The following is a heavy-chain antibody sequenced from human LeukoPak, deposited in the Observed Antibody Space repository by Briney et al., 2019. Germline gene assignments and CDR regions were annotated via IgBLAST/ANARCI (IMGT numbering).Heavy chain of an antibody. Sequence: GGSLRLSCAASGFTFSSYWMSWVRQAPGKGLEWVANIKQDGSEKYYVDSVKGRFTISRDNAKNSLYLQMNSLRAEDTAVYYCARYKRAAARYYYYYYGMDVRGKGTTVTVSS. V-gene: IGHV3-7*03. CDR1: GFTFSSYW. J-gene: IGHJ6*04. D-gene: IGHD6-13*01. CDR2: IKQDGSEK. CDR3: ARYKRAAARYYYYYYGMDV.